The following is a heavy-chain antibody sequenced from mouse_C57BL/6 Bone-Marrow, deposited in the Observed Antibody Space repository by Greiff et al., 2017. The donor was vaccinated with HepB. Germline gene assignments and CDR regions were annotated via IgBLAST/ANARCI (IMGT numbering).Heavy chain of an antibody. D-gene: IGHD1-1*01. Sequence: EVQGVESGPELVKPGASVKISCKASGYSFTDYNMNWVKQSNGKSLEWIGVINPNYGTTSYNQKFKGKATLTVDQSSSTAYMQLNSLTSEDSAVYYCARFYYGSSYGWYFDVWGTGTTVTVSS. CDR1: GYSFTDYN. V-gene: IGHV1-39*01. J-gene: IGHJ1*03. CDR3: ARFYYGSSYGWYFDV. CDR2: INPNYGTT.